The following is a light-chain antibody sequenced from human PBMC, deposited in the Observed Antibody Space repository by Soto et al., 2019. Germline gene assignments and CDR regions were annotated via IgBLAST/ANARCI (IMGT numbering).Light chain of an antibody. CDR3: GSWDSSLSAYV. V-gene: IGLV1-51*02. CDR1: SSNIGSNY. Sequence: QSVLTQPPSASGTPGQRVIISCSGSSSNIGSNYVNWYQQFPGTAPKVPIHSIHKRPSGIPDRFSGSKSGTSATLGITGFQTGDEADYYCGSWDSSLSAYVFGTGTKVTVL. J-gene: IGLJ1*01. CDR2: SIH.